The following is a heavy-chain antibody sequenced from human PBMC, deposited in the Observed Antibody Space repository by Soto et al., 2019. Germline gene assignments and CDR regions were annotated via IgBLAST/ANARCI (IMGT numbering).Heavy chain of an antibody. J-gene: IGHJ3*02. CDR2: IIISSSTI. Sequence: PGGSLRLSCAASGFTFSSYSMNWVRQAPGKGLEWVSFIIISSSTIYYADSLKGRFTISRDNAKNSLYLQMNSLRDEDTAVYYFARFPPFRYYYDSSGSIDAFDTWGQGTMVTVSS. V-gene: IGHV3-48*02. CDR3: ARFPPFRYYYDSSGSIDAFDT. D-gene: IGHD3-22*01. CDR1: GFTFSSYS.